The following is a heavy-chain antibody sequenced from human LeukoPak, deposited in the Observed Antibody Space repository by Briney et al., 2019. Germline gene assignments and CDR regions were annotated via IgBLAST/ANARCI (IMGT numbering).Heavy chain of an antibody. D-gene: IGHD5-12*01. CDR3: VGSRGGYELDY. CDR1: GDSFTNFY. J-gene: IGHJ4*02. V-gene: IGHV4-34*01. CDR2: INHSGNA. Sequence: SETLSLTCAVFGDSFTNFYWNWIRQPPGKGLEWIGEINHSGNANYNPSLKSRVTMSVDTSKNQFSLKLSSVTAADTAVYYCVGSRGGYELDYWGQGTLVTVSS.